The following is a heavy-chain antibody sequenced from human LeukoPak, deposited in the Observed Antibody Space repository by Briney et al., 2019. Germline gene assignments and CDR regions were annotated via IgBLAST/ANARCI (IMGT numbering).Heavy chain of an antibody. CDR2: IIPILGIA. V-gene: IGHV1-69*02. Sequence: SVKVSCKASGGTFSSYTIGWVRQAPGQGLEWMGRIIPILGIANYAQKFQGRVTITADKSTSTAYMELSSLRSEDTAVYYCASYGDYGGDAFDIWGQGTMVTVSS. J-gene: IGHJ3*02. CDR1: GGTFSSYT. D-gene: IGHD4-17*01. CDR3: ASYGDYGGDAFDI.